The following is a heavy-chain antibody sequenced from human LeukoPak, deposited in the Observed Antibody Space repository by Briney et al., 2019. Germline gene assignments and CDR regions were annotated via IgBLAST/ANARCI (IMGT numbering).Heavy chain of an antibody. J-gene: IGHJ4*02. CDR3: ARDNSGPQN. CDR2: IRSKANSYAT. V-gene: IGHV3-73*01. D-gene: IGHD1-26*01. Sequence: GGSLRLSCAASGFSFSGSSMHWVRQASGKGLEWVGRIRSKANSYATTYAGSLKGRFTISRDDSKNTTYLQMNSLKTEDTAVYYCARDNSGPQNWGQGTLVTVSS. CDR1: GFSFSGSS.